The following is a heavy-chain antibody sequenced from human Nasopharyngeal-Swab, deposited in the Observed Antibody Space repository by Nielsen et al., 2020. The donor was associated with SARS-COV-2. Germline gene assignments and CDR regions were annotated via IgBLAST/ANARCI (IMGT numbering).Heavy chain of an antibody. CDR1: GFTFSSHA. CDR2: ISGGGGDT. D-gene: IGHD5-18*01. CDR3: AKDFNVDTAMVTYYYGMDV. Sequence: GESLKISCAASGFTFSSHAMNWVRQAPGKGLEWVSAISGGGGDTHYADSVKGRFTISRDNAKSSLYLQMNSLRAEDTALYYCAKDFNVDTAMVTYYYGMDVWGQGTTVTVSS. J-gene: IGHJ6*02. V-gene: IGHV3-23*01.